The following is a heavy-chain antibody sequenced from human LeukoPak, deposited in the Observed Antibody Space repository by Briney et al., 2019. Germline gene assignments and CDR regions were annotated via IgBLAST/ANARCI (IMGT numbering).Heavy chain of an antibody. CDR3: ARVDTAMDPFDY. CDR1: GFTFSNYW. Sequence: GGSLRLSCAASGFTFSNYWMHWVRQAPGKGLVWVSRINSDGSSTTYADSVKGRFTISRDNAKNMLYLQMNSLRAEDTAVYYCARVDTAMDPFDYWGQGTQVTVSS. V-gene: IGHV3-74*01. J-gene: IGHJ4*02. CDR2: INSDGSST. D-gene: IGHD5-18*01.